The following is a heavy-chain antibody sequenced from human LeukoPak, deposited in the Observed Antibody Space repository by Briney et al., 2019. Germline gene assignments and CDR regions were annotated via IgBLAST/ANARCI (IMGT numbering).Heavy chain of an antibody. J-gene: IGHJ4*02. CDR2: INHSGST. V-gene: IGHV4-34*01. Sequence: SETLSLTCAVYGESFSGYYWTWLCQPPGKGLEWIAEINHSGSTNYNPSLKSRVTISADTSKNQFSLKMNSVTAADTAVYYCARARETVAIDYWGQGTLVTVSS. D-gene: IGHD5-12*01. CDR1: GESFSGYY. CDR3: ARARETVAIDY.